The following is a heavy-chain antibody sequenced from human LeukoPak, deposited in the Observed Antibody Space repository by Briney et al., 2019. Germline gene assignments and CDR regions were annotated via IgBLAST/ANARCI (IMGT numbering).Heavy chain of an antibody. J-gene: IGHJ4*02. CDR3: ARASMVRGVIIVDY. CDR2: MNPNSGNT. D-gene: IGHD3-10*01. CDR1: GYTFTSYG. V-gene: IGHV1-8*03. Sequence: ASVKVSCKASGYTFTSYGINWVRQATGQGLEWMGWMNPNSGNTGYAQKFQGRVTITRNTSISTAYMELSSLRSEDTAVYYCARASMVRGVIIVDYWGQGTLVTVSS.